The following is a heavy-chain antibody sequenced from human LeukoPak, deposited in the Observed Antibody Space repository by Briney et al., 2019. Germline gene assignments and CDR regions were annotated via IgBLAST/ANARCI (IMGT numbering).Heavy chain of an antibody. V-gene: IGHV3-53*01. Sequence: GGSLSLSCAASGFTVSSNYMSWVRQPHGEGMGWVSVIYSGGSTYYADSVKGRFTISRDNSKNTLYLQMNSLRAEDTAVYYCAKALETSPPYDYGGGTGLSFDYWGQGTLVTVSS. D-gene: IGHD4-23*01. CDR1: GFTVSSNY. CDR3: AKALETSPPYDYGGGTGLSFDY. CDR2: IYSGGST. J-gene: IGHJ4*02.